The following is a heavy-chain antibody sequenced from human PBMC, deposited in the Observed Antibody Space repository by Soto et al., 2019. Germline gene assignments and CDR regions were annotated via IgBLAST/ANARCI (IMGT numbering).Heavy chain of an antibody. CDR3: AREVMVVAATVFDP. D-gene: IGHD2-15*01. Sequence: QVQLQESGPGLVKPSETLSLTCTVSGGSISSYYWSWIRQPPGKGLEWIGYIYYSGSTNYNPSLKSRVTISVDTSKNQFSLKLSSVTAADTAVYYCAREVMVVAATVFDPWGQGTLVTVSS. V-gene: IGHV4-59*01. J-gene: IGHJ5*02. CDR1: GGSISSYY. CDR2: IYYSGST.